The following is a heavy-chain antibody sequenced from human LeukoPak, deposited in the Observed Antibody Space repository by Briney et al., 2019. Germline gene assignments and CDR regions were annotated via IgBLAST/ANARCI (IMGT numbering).Heavy chain of an antibody. D-gene: IGHD6-19*01. Sequence: SETLSLTCAVYGVSFSGYYWSWIRQPPGKGLEWIGEINHSGSTNYNPSLKSRVTISVDTSKNQFSLKLSSVTAADTAVYYCARARQWLVWDDWFDPWGQGTLVTVSS. CDR3: ARARQWLVWDDWFDP. CDR1: GVSFSGYY. J-gene: IGHJ5*02. V-gene: IGHV4-34*01. CDR2: INHSGST.